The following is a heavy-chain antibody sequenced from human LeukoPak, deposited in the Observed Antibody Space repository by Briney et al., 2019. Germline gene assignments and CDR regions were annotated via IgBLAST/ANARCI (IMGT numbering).Heavy chain of an antibody. CDR1: GFTFSSYA. J-gene: IGHJ4*02. Sequence: GGSLRLSCAASGFTFSSYAMSWVRQAPGKGLEWVSGISGSGGSTYYAGSVKGRCTISRDNSKNTLSLQMNSLRAEDTAVYYCTRDQLGSPDCWGQGTLVTVSS. CDR2: ISGSGGST. V-gene: IGHV3-23*01. CDR3: TRDQLGSPDC. D-gene: IGHD3-10*01.